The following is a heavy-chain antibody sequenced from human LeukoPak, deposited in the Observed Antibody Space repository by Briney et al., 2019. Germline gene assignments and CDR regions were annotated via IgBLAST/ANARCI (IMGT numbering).Heavy chain of an antibody. CDR1: GGSISSYY. D-gene: IGHD4-23*01. CDR2: IYYSGST. J-gene: IGHJ5*02. CDR3: ARGITVVTYNWFDP. Sequence: KASETLSLTCTVSGGSISSYYWSWIRQPPGKGLEWIGYIYYSGSTYYNPSLKSRVTISVDTSKNQFSLKLSSVTAADTAVYYCARGITVVTYNWFDPWGQGTLVTVSS. V-gene: IGHV4-30-4*08.